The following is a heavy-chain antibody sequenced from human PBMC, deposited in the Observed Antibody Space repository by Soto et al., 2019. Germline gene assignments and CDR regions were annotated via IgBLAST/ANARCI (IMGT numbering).Heavy chain of an antibody. V-gene: IGHV1-2*04. Sequence: QVQLVQSGAEVRKPGASVTVSCRSSGDSFNDYYIHWVRQAPGQGFEWMGWINPNGGVTKYAQKFRGWVSMTRDTSIRTVYRQLSRLRSDDTAVYYCARESGGATATLDYYCFYMDVWGTGTTVTVSS. CDR3: ARESGGATATLDYYCFYMDV. CDR2: INPNGGVT. J-gene: IGHJ6*03. D-gene: IGHD5-12*01. CDR1: GDSFNDYY.